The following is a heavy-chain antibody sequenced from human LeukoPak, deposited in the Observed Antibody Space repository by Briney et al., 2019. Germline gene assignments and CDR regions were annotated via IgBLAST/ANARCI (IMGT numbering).Heavy chain of an antibody. Sequence: PSETPSLTCAVYGGSFSGYYWSWIRQPPGKGLEWIGEINHSGSTNYNPSLKSRVTISVDTSKNQFSLKLSSVTAADTAVYYCATLVWSYYYYGMDVWGQGTTVTVSS. J-gene: IGHJ6*02. V-gene: IGHV4-34*01. CDR2: INHSGST. D-gene: IGHD3-3*01. CDR1: GGSFSGYY. CDR3: ATLVWSYYYYGMDV.